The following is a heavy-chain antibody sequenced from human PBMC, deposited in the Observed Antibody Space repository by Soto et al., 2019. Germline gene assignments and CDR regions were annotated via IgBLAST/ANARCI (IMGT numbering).Heavy chain of an antibody. V-gene: IGHV1-69*13. CDR3: ARDVRAALAPAGWFDP. D-gene: IGHD6-13*01. CDR2: IIPIFGTA. J-gene: IGHJ5*02. Sequence: SVKVSCKASGGTFSSYAISWVRQAPGQGLEWMGGIIPIFGTANYAQKFQGRVTITADESTSTAYMELSSLRSEDTAVYYCARDVRAALAPAGWFDPWGQGTLVTVSS. CDR1: GGTFSSYA.